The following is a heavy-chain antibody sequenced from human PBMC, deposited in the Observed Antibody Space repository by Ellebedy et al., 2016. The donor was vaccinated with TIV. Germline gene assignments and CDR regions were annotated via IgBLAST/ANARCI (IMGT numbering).Heavy chain of an antibody. CDR2: IIPILGIA. J-gene: IGHJ2*01. CDR3: ASPETIIYGDYDWYFDL. D-gene: IGHD4-17*01. Sequence: ASVKVSCKASEGTFSSYAISWVRQAPGQGLEWMGRIIPILGIANYAQKFQGRVTITADKSTSTAYMELSSLRSEDTAVYYCASPETIIYGDYDWYFDLWGRGTLVTVSS. CDR1: EGTFSSYA. V-gene: IGHV1-69*04.